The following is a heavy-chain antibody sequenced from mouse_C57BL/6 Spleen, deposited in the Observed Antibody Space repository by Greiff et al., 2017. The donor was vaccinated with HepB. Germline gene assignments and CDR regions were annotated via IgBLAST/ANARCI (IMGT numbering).Heavy chain of an antibody. CDR1: GYTFTSYW. CDR3: ARHYYGYDWFDY. D-gene: IGHD2-2*01. Sequence: QVQLQQPGAELVRPGSSVKLSCKASGYTFTSYWMHWVKQRPIQGLEWIGNIDPSDSETHYNQKFKDKATLTVDKSSSTAYMQLSSLTSEASAVYYCARHYYGYDWFDYWGQGTTLTVSS. CDR2: IDPSDSET. V-gene: IGHV1-52*01. J-gene: IGHJ2*01.